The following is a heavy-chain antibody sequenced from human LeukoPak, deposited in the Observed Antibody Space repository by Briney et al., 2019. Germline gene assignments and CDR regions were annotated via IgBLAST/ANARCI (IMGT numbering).Heavy chain of an antibody. D-gene: IGHD1-26*01. V-gene: IGHV4-38-2*02. CDR2: IYHSGST. CDR3: ARVGIDSGSFADFDY. Sequence: SETLSLTCTVSGYSISSDYYWGWIRQPPGKGLEWIGSIYHSGSTYYNPSLKSRVTISVNTSKDQFSLKLSSVTAADTAVYFCARVGIDSGSFADFDYWGQGTLVTVSS. J-gene: IGHJ4*02. CDR1: GYSISSDYY.